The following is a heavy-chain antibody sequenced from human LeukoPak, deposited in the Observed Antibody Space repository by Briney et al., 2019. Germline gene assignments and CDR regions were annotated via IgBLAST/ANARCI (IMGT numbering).Heavy chain of an antibody. CDR2: KKKDGSEK. Sequence: PSETLSLTCAVYGGSFSGYYWSWIRQSPGKGLEWVANKKKDGSEKYYVDSVKGRFTISRDNAKNSLYLQMNSLRAEDTAVYYCVRAPDLWWEGRLEEGSFDYWGQGTLVTVSS. D-gene: IGHD2-21*01. J-gene: IGHJ4*02. CDR1: GGSFSGYY. CDR3: VRAPDLWWEGRLEEGSFDY. V-gene: IGHV3-7*01.